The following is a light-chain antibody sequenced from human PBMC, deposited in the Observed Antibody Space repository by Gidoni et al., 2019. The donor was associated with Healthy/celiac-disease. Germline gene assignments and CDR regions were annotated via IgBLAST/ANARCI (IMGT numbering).Light chain of an antibody. CDR3: AAWDDSLSGYV. J-gene: IGLJ1*01. V-gene: IGLV1-47*02. CDR2: SNN. Sequence: QSVLTQPPSASGTPGPRVTISCSGSSSNLGSNYVYWYQQLPGTAPKLLIYSNNQRPSGVPDRFSGSKSGTSASLAISGLRSEDEADYYCAAWDDSLSGYVFGTGTKVTVL. CDR1: SSNLGSNY.